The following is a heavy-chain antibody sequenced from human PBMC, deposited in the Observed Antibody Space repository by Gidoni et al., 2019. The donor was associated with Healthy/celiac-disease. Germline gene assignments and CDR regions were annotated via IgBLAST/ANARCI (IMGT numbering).Heavy chain of an antibody. Sequence: QVQLVESGGGVVQPGRSLRLYCAASGFTFSSYGMHWVRQAPGKGLEWVAVISYDGSNKYYADSVKGLFTISRDNSKNTLYLQMNSLRAEDTAVYYCAKDCSGGSCLMEYWGQGTLVTVSS. J-gene: IGHJ4*02. CDR2: ISYDGSNK. CDR1: GFTFSSYG. V-gene: IGHV3-30*18. CDR3: AKDCSGGSCLMEY. D-gene: IGHD2-15*01.